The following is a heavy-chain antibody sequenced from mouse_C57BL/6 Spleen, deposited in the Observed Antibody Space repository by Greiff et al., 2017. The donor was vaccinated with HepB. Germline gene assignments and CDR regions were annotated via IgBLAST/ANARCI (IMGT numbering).Heavy chain of an antibody. CDR3: ARLAYDYDRAYAMDY. Sequence: EVKVVESGGGLVKPGGSLKLSCAASGFTFSSYTMSWVRQTPEKRLEWVATISGGGGNTYYPDSVKGRFTISRDNAKNTLYLQMSSLRSEDTALYYCARLAYDYDRAYAMDYWGQGTSVTVSS. V-gene: IGHV5-9*01. D-gene: IGHD2-4*01. CDR2: ISGGGGNT. CDR1: GFTFSSYT. J-gene: IGHJ4*01.